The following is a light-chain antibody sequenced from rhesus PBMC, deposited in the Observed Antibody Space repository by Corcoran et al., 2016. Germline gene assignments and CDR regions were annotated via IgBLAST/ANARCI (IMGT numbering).Light chain of an antibody. V-gene: IGKV1-94*01. J-gene: IGKJ4*01. CDR2: AES. Sequence: DIQMTQSPSSLSASGGDRVTVTCRASHGINKVLCWYPQKPGKAPTLLNYAESSLQPGVSSRFSGSGSGTYYTLTIRSLQPEGVATCCCLQGYTTPLTFGGGTKVEIK. CDR3: LQGYTTPLT. CDR1: HGINKV.